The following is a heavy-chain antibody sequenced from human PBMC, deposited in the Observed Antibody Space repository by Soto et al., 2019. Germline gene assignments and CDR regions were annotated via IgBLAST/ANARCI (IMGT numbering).Heavy chain of an antibody. V-gene: IGHV4-59*08. CDR1: GGSIRSYY. J-gene: IGHJ4*02. CDR3: ARHHDS. Sequence: SETLSLTCTVSGGSIRSYYWSWIRQPPGRGLEWIGYIYYSGSTNYNPSLKSRVTRSVDTSKNQFSLKLSSVTAADTAVYYCARHHDSWGQGTLVTVSS. CDR2: IYYSGST.